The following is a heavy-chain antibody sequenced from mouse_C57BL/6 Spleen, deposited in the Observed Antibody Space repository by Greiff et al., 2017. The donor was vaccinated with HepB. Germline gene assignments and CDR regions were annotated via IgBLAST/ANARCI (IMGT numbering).Heavy chain of an antibody. CDR1: GYTFTSYW. Sequence: VQLQQPGAELVRPGSSVKLSCKASGYTFTSYWMHWVKQRPIQGLEWIGNIDPSDSETHYNQKFKDKATLTVDKSSSTAYMQLSSLTSEDSAVYYCARGGLITTVVAHWYFDVWGTGTTVTVSS. D-gene: IGHD1-1*01. V-gene: IGHV1-52*01. CDR3: ARGGLITTVVAHWYFDV. J-gene: IGHJ1*03. CDR2: IDPSDSET.